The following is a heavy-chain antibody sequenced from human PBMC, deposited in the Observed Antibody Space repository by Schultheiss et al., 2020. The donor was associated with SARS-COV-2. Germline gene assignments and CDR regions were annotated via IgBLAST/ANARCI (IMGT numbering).Heavy chain of an antibody. Sequence: SGPTLVKPTQTLTLTCTFSGFSLSTSGVGVGWIRQPPGKALEWLALIYWNDDKRYSPSLKSRLTITKDTSKNQVVLTMTNMDPVDTATYYCARSRRDGYPRGYYYYYYMDVWGKGTTVTVSS. CDR1: GFSLSTSGVG. V-gene: IGHV2-5*01. D-gene: IGHD5-24*01. CDR3: ARSRRDGYPRGYYYYYYMDV. CDR2: IYWNDDK. J-gene: IGHJ6*03.